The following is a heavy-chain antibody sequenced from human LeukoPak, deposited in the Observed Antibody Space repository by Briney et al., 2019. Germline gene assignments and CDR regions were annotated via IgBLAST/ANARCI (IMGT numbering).Heavy chain of an antibody. CDR3: AREVGVPDYSKGYYFDY. D-gene: IGHD4-11*01. Sequence: GGSLRLSCAASGFTFSSYAMHWVRQAPGKGLEWVAVISYDGSNKYYADSVKGRFTISRDNSKNTLYLQMNSLRAEDTAVYYCAREVGVPDYSKGYYFDYWGQGTLVTVSS. CDR1: GFTFSSYA. J-gene: IGHJ4*02. V-gene: IGHV3-30-3*01. CDR2: ISYDGSNK.